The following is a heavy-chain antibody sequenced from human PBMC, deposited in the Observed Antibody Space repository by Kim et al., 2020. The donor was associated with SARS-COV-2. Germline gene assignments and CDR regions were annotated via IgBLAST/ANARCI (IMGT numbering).Heavy chain of an antibody. Sequence: GGSLRLSCAASGFTFSSYSMNWVRQAPGKGLEWVSSISSSSSYIYYADSVKGRFTISRDNAKNSLYLQMNSLRAEDTAVYYCASEPGPRIAAAHSWGQGTLVTVSS. D-gene: IGHD6-13*01. CDR2: ISSSSSYI. J-gene: IGHJ4*02. CDR3: ASEPGPRIAAAHS. V-gene: IGHV3-21*01. CDR1: GFTFSSYS.